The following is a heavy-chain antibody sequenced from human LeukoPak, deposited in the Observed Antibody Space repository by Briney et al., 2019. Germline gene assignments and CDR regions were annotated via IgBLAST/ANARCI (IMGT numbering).Heavy chain of an antibody. CDR3: ARGIPRRAFDI. CDR2: IYHSGST. Sequence: SETLSLTCAVSGGSISSGGYSWSWIRQPPGKGLEWIGYIYHSGSTYYNPSLKSRVTISVDRSKNQFSLKLSSVTAADTAVYYCARGIPRRAFDIWGQGTMVTVSS. CDR1: GGSISSGGYS. V-gene: IGHV4-30-2*01. J-gene: IGHJ3*02.